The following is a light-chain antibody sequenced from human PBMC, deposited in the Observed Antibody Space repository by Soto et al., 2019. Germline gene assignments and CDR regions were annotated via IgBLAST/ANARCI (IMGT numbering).Light chain of an antibody. CDR1: SSDVGSYNL. J-gene: IGLJ2*01. V-gene: IGLV2-23*01. Sequence: QSALTQPASVSGSTGRSITISCTGTSSDVGSYNLVSWYQQHPGKAPKLMIYEGSKRPSGVSNRFSGSKSGNTASLTISGLQAEAEADYYCCSYAGSSTPFGGGTKLTVL. CDR3: CSYAGSSTP. CDR2: EGS.